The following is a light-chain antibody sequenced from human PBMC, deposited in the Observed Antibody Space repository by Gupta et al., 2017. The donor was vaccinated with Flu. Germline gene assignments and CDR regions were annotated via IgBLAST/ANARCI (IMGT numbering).Light chain of an antibody. J-gene: IGKJ2*01. Sequence: SLGERATIKCTSSQTLLYPADNKNYVAWYQQKPGQPPRLLFYWASSRKSGVPDRFSAGGSGTDFTLTISVLQAEDVATYYCQQGDFSPYTFGQGTKMEIK. CDR1: QTLLYPADNKNY. CDR3: QQGDFSPYT. CDR2: WAS. V-gene: IGKV4-1*01.